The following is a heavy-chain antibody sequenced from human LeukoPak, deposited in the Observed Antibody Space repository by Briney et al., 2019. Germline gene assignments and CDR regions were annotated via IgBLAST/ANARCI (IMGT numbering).Heavy chain of an antibody. Sequence: SETLSLTCTVSGGSISSSSYYWGWIRQPPGKGLEWIGEINHSGSTNYNPSLKSRVTISVDTSKNQFSLKLSSMTAADTAVYYCARAGRRQLVWGHWFDPWGQGTLVTVSS. J-gene: IGHJ5*02. D-gene: IGHD3-16*01. CDR1: GGSISSSSYY. CDR2: INHSGST. CDR3: ARAGRRQLVWGHWFDP. V-gene: IGHV4-39*07.